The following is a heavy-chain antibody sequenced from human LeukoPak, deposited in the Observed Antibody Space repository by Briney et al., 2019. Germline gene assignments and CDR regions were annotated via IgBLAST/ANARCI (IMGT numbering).Heavy chain of an antibody. V-gene: IGHV3-23*01. Sequence: PGGSLRLSCAASGFTFSSYSMNWVRQAPGKGLEWVSAISGNGGSTYYADSVKGRFTISRDNSKNTLHLQLNSLRDEDTAMYYCAMRPADCSSSSCPTINRYYYGMDVWGQGTTVIVSS. D-gene: IGHD2-15*01. CDR2: ISGNGGST. CDR3: AMRPADCSSSSCPTINRYYYGMDV. CDR1: GFTFSSYS. J-gene: IGHJ6*02.